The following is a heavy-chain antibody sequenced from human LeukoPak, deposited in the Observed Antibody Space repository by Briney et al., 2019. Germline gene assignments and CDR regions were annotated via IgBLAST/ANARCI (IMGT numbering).Heavy chain of an antibody. V-gene: IGHV1-2*02. J-gene: IGHJ6*02. CDR2: IDPNSGGT. CDR1: GYTFTGYY. CDR3: ARGTVAGYYDFWSGYYTGRTYYYYGMDV. Sequence: ASVKVSCKASGYTFTGYYMHWVRQAPGQGLEWMGWIDPNSGGTNYAQKFQGRVTMTRDTSISTAYMELSRLRSDDTAVFYCARGTVAGYYDFWSGYYTGRTYYYYGMDVWGQGTTVTVSS. D-gene: IGHD3-3*01.